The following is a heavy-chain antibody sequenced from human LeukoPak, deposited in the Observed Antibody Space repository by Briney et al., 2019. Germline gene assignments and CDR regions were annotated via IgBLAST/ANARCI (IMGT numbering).Heavy chain of an antibody. D-gene: IGHD1-26*01. V-gene: IGHV4-59*01. CDR2: IYYSGST. CDR3: ARDPYKGVGPTTPLDY. J-gene: IGHJ4*02. Sequence: SETLSLTCTVSGGSISSYYWSWIRQPPGKGLEWIGYIYYSGSTNYNPSLKSRVTISVDTSKNQFSLKLSSVTAADTAVYYCARDPYKGVGPTTPLDYWGQGTLVTVSS. CDR1: GGSISSYY.